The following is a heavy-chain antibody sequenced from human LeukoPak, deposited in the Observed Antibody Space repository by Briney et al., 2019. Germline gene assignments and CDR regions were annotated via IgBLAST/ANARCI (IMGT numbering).Heavy chain of an antibody. D-gene: IGHD6-19*01. CDR1: GFTFSSYA. Sequence: GGSLRLSCAASGFTFSSYAMSWVRQAPGKGLEWVSAISGSGGSTYYADSVKGRFTISRDNPKNTLYLQMNSLRAEDTAVYYCAKDGLAVAGPKEAFDYWGQGTLVTVSS. CDR2: ISGSGGST. J-gene: IGHJ4*02. V-gene: IGHV3-23*01. CDR3: AKDGLAVAGPKEAFDY.